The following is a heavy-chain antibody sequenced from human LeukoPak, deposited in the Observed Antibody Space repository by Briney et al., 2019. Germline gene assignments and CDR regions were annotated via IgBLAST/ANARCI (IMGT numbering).Heavy chain of an antibody. CDR1: GYTFTGYY. V-gene: IGHV1-2*02. CDR2: INPNSGGT. J-gene: IGHJ4*02. D-gene: IGHD1-14*01. CDR3: ATASSGWNHEGY. Sequence: ASVKVSCKASGYTFTGYYIHWVRQAPGQGLEWMGWINPNSGGTNYAQKFQGRVTLTRDTSISTAYMELSRLKSDDTAVFYCATASSGWNHEGYWGQGTLVTVSS.